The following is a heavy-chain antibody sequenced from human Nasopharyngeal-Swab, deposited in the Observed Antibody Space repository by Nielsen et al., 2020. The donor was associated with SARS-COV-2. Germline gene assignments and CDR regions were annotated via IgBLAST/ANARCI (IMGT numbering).Heavy chain of an antibody. V-gene: IGHV4-61*05. CDR2: IYYSGST. D-gene: IGHD5-12*01. Sequence: SETLSLTCTVSGGSISSSSYYWGWIRQPPGKGLEWIGYIYYSGSTNYNPSLKSRVTISVDTSKNQFSLKLSSVTAADTATYYCARGAATRFDDWGQGTLVTVSS. J-gene: IGHJ4*02. CDR3: ARGAATRFDD. CDR1: GGSISSSSYY.